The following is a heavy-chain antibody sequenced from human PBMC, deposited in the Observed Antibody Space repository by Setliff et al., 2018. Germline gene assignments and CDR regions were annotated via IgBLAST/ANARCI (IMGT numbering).Heavy chain of an antibody. Sequence: ASVKVSCKASGYTFTGYYFHWVRQAPGQGLEWMGWINPNNGDTKSAQKFQGRLTMTRDTSISTAYMELSSLRSDDTAVYYCARLPMDTIMVTFDYWGQGILVTVSS. J-gene: IGHJ4*02. D-gene: IGHD5-12*01. CDR2: INPNNGDT. V-gene: IGHV1-2*02. CDR3: ARLPMDTIMVTFDY. CDR1: GYTFTGYY.